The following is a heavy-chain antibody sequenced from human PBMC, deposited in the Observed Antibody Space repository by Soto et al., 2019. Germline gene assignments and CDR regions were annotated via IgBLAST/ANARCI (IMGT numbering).Heavy chain of an antibody. V-gene: IGHV1-2*02. CDR2: INPNSGDT. Sequence: ASVKVSCKASGYTFTGYYMHWVRQAPGQGLEWMGWINPNSGDTKYSQRFQGRVTITRDTSASTAYMEVSSLRYEDTAVYYCARDLLLYCSGGSCYPFDGMDVWGQGTTVTVSS. J-gene: IGHJ6*02. CDR3: ARDLLLYCSGGSCYPFDGMDV. D-gene: IGHD2-15*01. CDR1: GYTFTGYY.